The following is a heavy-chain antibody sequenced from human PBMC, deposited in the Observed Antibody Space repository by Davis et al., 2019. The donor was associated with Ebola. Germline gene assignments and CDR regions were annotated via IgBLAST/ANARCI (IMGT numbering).Heavy chain of an antibody. CDR3: AREGYCSGGSCYYFDY. CDR2: INSDGSST. J-gene: IGHJ4*02. CDR1: GFTLSSYW. V-gene: IGHV3-74*01. D-gene: IGHD2-15*01. Sequence: PGGSLRLSCAASGFTLSSYWMHWVRQAPGKGLVWVSRINSDGSSTSYADSVKGRFTISRDNAKNTLYLQMNSLRAEDTAVYYCAREGYCSGGSCYYFDYWGQGTLVTVSS.